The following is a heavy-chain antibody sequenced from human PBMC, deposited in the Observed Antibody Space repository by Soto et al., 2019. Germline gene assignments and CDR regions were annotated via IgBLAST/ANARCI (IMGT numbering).Heavy chain of an antibody. V-gene: IGHV4-59*01. CDR2: IFYSGST. Sequence: PSDTLSLTCTVSGGSISSYYWSWIRQPPGKGLEWIGYIFYSGSTNYNPSLKSRVTISVDTSKNQFSLKLSSVTAADTAVYYCARRYGSAFDIWGHGTMVTVS. CDR3: ARRYGSAFDI. D-gene: IGHD4-17*01. CDR1: GGSISSYY. J-gene: IGHJ3*02.